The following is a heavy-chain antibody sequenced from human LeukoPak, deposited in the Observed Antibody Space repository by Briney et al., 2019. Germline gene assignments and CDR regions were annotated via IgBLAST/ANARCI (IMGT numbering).Heavy chain of an antibody. J-gene: IGHJ4*02. CDR1: GFTFSTYG. D-gene: IGHD5-12*01. CDR3: AKRASGYYFDS. V-gene: IGHV3-23*01. CDR2: ISTTGDTT. Sequence: GGSLRLSCAASGFTFSTYGMSWVRQAPGKGLEWVSTISTTGDTTYYTDSVKGRFTISRDNSKNTVYLQMSSLRAEDTAVFYCAKRASGYYFDSWGQGTLVTVSS.